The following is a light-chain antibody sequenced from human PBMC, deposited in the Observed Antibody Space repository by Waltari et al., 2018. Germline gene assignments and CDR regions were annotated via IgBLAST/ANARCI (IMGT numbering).Light chain of an antibody. CDR1: QTISNTY. J-gene: IGKJ1*01. CDR3: QHYGSPPGT. CDR2: GAS. V-gene: IGKV3-20*01. Sequence: DIVLTQSPGTLSLSPGERATLSCRASQTISNTYLVWFQQKRGQAPRLLIYGASNRATGIPDRFSGSGSATDFTLTISRLEPEDFAMYYCQHYGSPPGTFGQGTNVEIK.